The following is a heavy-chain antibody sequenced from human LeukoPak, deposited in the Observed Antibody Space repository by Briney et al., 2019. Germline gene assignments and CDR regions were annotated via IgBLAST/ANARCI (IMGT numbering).Heavy chain of an antibody. J-gene: IGHJ3*02. Sequence: SVKVSCKASGGTFSSYAISWVRQAPGQGLEWMGGIIPIFGTANYAQKFQGRVTITADESTSTAYMELSRLRSEDTAVYYCARDRDVVVPAAIRDYDAFDIWGQGAMVTVSS. CDR2: IIPIFGTA. D-gene: IGHD2-2*01. V-gene: IGHV1-69*13. CDR1: GGTFSSYA. CDR3: ARDRDVVVPAAIRDYDAFDI.